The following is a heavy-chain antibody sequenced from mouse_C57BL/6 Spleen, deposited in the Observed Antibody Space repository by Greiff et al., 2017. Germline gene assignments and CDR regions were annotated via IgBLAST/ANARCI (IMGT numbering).Heavy chain of an antibody. V-gene: IGHV1-64*01. CDR1: GYTFTSYW. CDR2: IHPNSGST. D-gene: IGHD3-2*02. Sequence: QVQLKQPGAELVKPGASVKLSCTASGYTFTSYWMHWVKQRPGQGLEWIGMIHPNSGSTNYNEKFKSQATLTVDKSSSTAYMQLSSLTSEDSAVYYCARGTAQATNFDYWGKGTTLTVSS. CDR3: ARGTAQATNFDY. J-gene: IGHJ2*01.